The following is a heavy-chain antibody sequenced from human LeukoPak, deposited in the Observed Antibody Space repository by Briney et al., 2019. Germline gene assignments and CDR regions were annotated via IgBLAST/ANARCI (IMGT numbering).Heavy chain of an antibody. CDR2: IYYSGST. J-gene: IGHJ4*02. CDR3: ARVGRYYYDSSGYQFIDY. D-gene: IGHD3-22*01. V-gene: IGHV4-59*01. CDR1: GGSISSYY. Sequence: SETLFLTCTVSGGSISSYYWSWIRQPPGKGLEWIGYIYYSGSTNYNPSLKSRVTISVDTSKNQFSLKLSSVTAADTAVYYCARVGRYYYDSSGYQFIDYWGQGTLVTVSS.